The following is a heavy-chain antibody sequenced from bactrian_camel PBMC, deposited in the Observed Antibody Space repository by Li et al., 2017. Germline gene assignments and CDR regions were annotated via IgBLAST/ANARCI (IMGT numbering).Heavy chain of an antibody. CDR2: ITGSGET. D-gene: IGHD2*01. CDR3: TSPPTDYRSDAYVPYFAY. Sequence: HVQLVESGGGSVQAGGSLRLSCAVSGLTFSSCSLDWYRQAPEKEREMVARITGSGETTYAHSVKGRFTISKDNAKSTLYLHVNALKPEDTAVYYCTSPPTDYRSDAYVPYFAYWGQGTQVTVS. V-gene: IGHV3S55*01. J-gene: IGHJ4*01. CDR1: GLTFSSCS.